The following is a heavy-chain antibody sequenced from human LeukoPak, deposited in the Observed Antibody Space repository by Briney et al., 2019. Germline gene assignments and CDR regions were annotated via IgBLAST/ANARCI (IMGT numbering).Heavy chain of an antibody. CDR2: IRYDGSNK. V-gene: IGHV3-30*02. J-gene: IGHJ3*02. CDR1: GFTFDDYG. Sequence: GGSLRLSCAASGFTFDDYGMHWVRQAPGKGLEWVAFIRYDGSNKYYADSVKGRFTISRDNSKNTLYLQMNSLRAEDTAVYYCARPALEWLLYDAFDIWGQGTMVTVSS. D-gene: IGHD3-3*01. CDR3: ARPALEWLLYDAFDI.